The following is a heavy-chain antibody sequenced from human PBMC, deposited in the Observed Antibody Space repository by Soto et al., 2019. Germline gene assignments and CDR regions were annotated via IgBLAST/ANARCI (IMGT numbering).Heavy chain of an antibody. CDR1: GFTFSSYA. CDR3: AKESRVVPAALRSAFDH. Sequence: EVQLLESGGGLVQPGGSLRLSCAASGFTFSSYAMSWVRQAPGKGLEWVSAITGSGDSTYYAESVSGRFTISRDTSKNTLYLQMNSLRAEDTAIYYCAKESRVVPAALRSAFDHWGQGTLVTVSS. D-gene: IGHD2-2*01. V-gene: IGHV3-23*01. CDR2: ITGSGDST. J-gene: IGHJ4*02.